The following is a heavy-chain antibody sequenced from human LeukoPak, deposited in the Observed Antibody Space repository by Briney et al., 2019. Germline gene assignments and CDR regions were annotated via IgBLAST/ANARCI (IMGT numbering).Heavy chain of an antibody. CDR2: ISYDGSNK. Sequence: PGGSLRLSCAASGFTFSSYAMHCVRQAPGKGLEWVAVISYDGSNKYYADSVKGRFTISRDNSKNTLYLQMNSLRAEDTAVYYCARDPGAAAGTRWWAPFDYWGQGTLVTVSS. V-gene: IGHV3-30-3*01. D-gene: IGHD6-13*01. CDR3: ARDPGAAAGTRWWAPFDY. CDR1: GFTFSSYA. J-gene: IGHJ4*02.